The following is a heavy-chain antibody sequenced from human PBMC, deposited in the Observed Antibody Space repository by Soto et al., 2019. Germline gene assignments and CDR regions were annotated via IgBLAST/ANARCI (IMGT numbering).Heavy chain of an antibody. CDR2: INHSGST. J-gene: IGHJ4*02. D-gene: IGHD6-13*01. CDR1: GGSFSGYY. V-gene: IGHV4-34*01. CDR3: ARGSSWYYFDY. Sequence: QVQLQQWGAGLLKPSETLSLTCAVYGGSFSGYYWSWIRQPPGKGLECIGEINHSGSTNYNPSLKSRVTISVDTSKNQFSLKLSSVTAADTAVYYCARGSSWYYFDYWGQGTLVTVSS.